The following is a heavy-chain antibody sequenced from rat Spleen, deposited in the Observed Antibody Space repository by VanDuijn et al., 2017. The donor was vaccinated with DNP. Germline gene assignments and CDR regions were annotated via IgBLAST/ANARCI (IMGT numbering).Heavy chain of an antibody. CDR3: ARPIAPFSSNTPFNWFAY. D-gene: IGHD1-2*01. CDR2: INTGGGGS. CDR1: GYTFTSHY. Sequence: QVQLQQSGAELAKPGSSVKISCKASGYTFTSHYISWIKQTTGQGLEYIGYINTGGGGSNYNEKFKGKATMTVDRSSSTAFMQLSSLTPDDSAVYYCARPIAPFSSNTPFNWFAYWGQGTLVTVSS. J-gene: IGHJ3*01. V-gene: IGHV1-43*01.